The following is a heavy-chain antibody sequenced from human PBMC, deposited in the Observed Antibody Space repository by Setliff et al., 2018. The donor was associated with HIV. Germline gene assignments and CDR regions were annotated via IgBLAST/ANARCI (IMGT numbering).Heavy chain of an antibody. V-gene: IGHV4-34*01. D-gene: IGHD5-18*01. CDR1: GGSFSGFY. Sequence: SETLSLTCAVYGGSFSGFYWNWIRQAPGKGLEWIGEINHSRITKYNPSLKSRVTISVDTSKNQFSLKLSSVTAADTAVFYCARGGYSYGFGRHRAYFQYWGQGTQVTVSS. J-gene: IGHJ1*01. CDR2: INHSRIT. CDR3: ARGGYSYGFGRHRAYFQY.